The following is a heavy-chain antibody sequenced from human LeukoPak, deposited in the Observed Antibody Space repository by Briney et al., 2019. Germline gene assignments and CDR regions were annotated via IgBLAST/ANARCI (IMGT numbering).Heavy chain of an antibody. CDR2: IYYSGST. CDR1: GGSISSYY. V-gene: IGHV4-59*01. J-gene: IGHJ6*03. CDR3: ARVHYDFLSCYPLYYYYFYMDV. Sequence: EALSLTCTVSGGSISSYYWSWIRQPPGKGLEWIGYIYYSGSTNYNPSLKSRVTISVDTSKNQFSLKLSSVTAADTALYFCARVHYDFLSCYPLYYYYFYMDVWGKGTTVTVSS. D-gene: IGHD3-3*01.